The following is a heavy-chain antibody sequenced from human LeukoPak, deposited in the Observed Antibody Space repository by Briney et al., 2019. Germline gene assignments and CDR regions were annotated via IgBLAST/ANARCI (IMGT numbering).Heavy chain of an antibody. CDR2: ISWDGGST. CDR3: AKNLATVNYYYYYGMDV. D-gene: IGHD1-26*01. Sequence: GGSLRLSCAASGFTFDDYTMHWVRQAPGKGLEWVSLISWDGGSTYYADSVKGRFTISRDNSKNSLYLQMNSLRTEDTALYYCAKNLATVNYYYYYGMDVWGQGTTVTVSS. CDR1: GFTFDDYT. V-gene: IGHV3-43*01. J-gene: IGHJ6*02.